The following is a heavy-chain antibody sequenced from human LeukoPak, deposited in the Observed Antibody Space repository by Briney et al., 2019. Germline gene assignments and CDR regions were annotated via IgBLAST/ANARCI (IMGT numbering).Heavy chain of an antibody. CDR3: SKDHKWELDYDYYGVDV. D-gene: IGHD1-26*01. V-gene: IGHV3-30*18. CDR1: GFTFSAYG. J-gene: IGHJ6*02. CDR2: ITFDGSNK. Sequence: GGSLRLSCVGSGFTFSAYGMHWVRQAPGKGLEWVAVITFDGSNKYYADSVKGRFTIARDNSKNTLYLQMTSLRAEDTAVYACSKDHKWELDYDYYGVDVWGQGTMVTVSS.